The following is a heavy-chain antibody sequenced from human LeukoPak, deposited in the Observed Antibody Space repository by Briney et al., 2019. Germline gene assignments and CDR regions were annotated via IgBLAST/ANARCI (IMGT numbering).Heavy chain of an antibody. CDR1: GYTFTSYY. Sequence: GASVKVSCKASGYTFTSYYMQWGRQAPGQGLEWMGIINPSGGSTRYAEKFQGRVTMTRDTCTSTVYMELSSRRSEDTAVYYCARDGSQLTFPFDYWGQGTLVTVSS. J-gene: IGHJ4*02. V-gene: IGHV1-46*01. CDR3: ARDGSQLTFPFDY. CDR2: INPSGGST. D-gene: IGHD4/OR15-4a*01.